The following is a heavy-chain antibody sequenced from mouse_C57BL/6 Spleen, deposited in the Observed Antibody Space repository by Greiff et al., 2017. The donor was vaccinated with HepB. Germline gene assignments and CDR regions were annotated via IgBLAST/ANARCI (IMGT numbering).Heavy chain of an antibody. V-gene: IGHV5-12*01. D-gene: IGHD4-1*01. Sequence: EVRLQESGGGLVQPGGSLKLSCAASGFTFSDYYMYWVRQTPEKRLEWVAYISNGGGSTYYPDTVKGRFTISRDNAKNTLYLQMSRLKSEDTAMYYCAREVGRREDYWGQGTSVTVSS. CDR1: GFTFSDYY. CDR2: ISNGGGST. J-gene: IGHJ4*01. CDR3: AREVGRREDY.